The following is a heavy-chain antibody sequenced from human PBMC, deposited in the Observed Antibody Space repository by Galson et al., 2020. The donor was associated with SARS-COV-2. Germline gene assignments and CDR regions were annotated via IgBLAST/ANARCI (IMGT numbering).Heavy chain of an antibody. J-gene: IGHJ4*02. D-gene: IGHD3-22*01. Sequence: GESLKISCAASGFTFSSYAMHWVRQAPGKGLERVAVISYDGSNKYYADSVKGRFTISRDNSKNTLYLQMNSLRAEDTAVYYCARGPYYDSSGYYPYFGYWGQGTLVTVSS. CDR2: ISYDGSNK. CDR1: GFTFSSYA. CDR3: ARGPYYDSSGYYPYFGY. V-gene: IGHV3-30*04.